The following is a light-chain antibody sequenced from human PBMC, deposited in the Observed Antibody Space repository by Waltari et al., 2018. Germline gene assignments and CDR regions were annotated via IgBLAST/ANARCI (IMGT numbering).Light chain of an antibody. Sequence: QSALTQPPSVSGSPGQPVTISCTGTSSDIGGYKRVSWYQQSPGTAPKLLIYEVSNRPSGVPDRFSGSKSDNTASLTISGLQAEDEADYYCSSYTSSSTLIFGGGTKLTVL. J-gene: IGLJ2*01. CDR3: SSYTSSSTLI. CDR1: SSDIGGYKR. CDR2: EVS. V-gene: IGLV2-18*02.